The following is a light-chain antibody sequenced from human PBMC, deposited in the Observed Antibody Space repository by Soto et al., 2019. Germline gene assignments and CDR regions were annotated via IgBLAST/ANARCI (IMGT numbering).Light chain of an antibody. V-gene: IGKV1-39*01. CDR1: QNIDNS. CDR3: QESYTSPAVS. J-gene: IGKJ4*01. CDR2: ATS. Sequence: SGSLGDRVTITCRASQNIDNSLNWYQLKPGKAPKLLIYATSTLQSGVPSRFSGSGSGTEFTLTISSLQAEDFATYFCQESYTSPAVSFGGGTKVEIK.